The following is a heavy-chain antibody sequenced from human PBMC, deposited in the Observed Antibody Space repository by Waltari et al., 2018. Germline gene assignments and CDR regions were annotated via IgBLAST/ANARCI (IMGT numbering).Heavy chain of an antibody. J-gene: IGHJ4*02. D-gene: IGHD3-22*01. CDR3: AKEGVYQWRVVVISMLDH. Sequence: QVQLVQSGAEVKKPGSSVKVSCKASGGTFSSDVISWVRQVPGQGLEWMGRINPVYGTTDYEQKFQGRVTLTADKSTNTAYMELSSLKSEDTGIYYCAKEGVYQWRVVVISMLDHWGQGTLVTVSS. CDR2: INPVYGTT. V-gene: IGHV1-69*08. CDR1: GGTFSSDV.